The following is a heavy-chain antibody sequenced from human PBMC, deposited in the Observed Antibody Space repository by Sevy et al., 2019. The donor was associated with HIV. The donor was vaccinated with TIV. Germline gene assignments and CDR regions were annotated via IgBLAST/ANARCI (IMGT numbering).Heavy chain of an antibody. V-gene: IGHV3-30-3*01. CDR3: ARLFSCGGDCYYLDY. J-gene: IGHJ4*02. CDR1: GFTFSNYD. CDR2: ISHDGNYK. D-gene: IGHD2-21*02. Sequence: GGSLRLSCAASGFTFSNYDMHWVRQAPGKGLEWVAVISHDGNYKNYADSVKVRFTISRDDFKNTLYLQMSSLRPEDTVVYFCARLFSCGGDCYYLDYWGQGALVTVSS.